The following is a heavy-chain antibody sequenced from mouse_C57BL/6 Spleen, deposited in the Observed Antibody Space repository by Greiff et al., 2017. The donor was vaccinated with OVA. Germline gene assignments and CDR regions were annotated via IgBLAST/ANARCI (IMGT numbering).Heavy chain of an antibody. Sequence: VQLLQPGAELVMPWPSVTLTCTVSGYSFTSYWLHWVKQRPGQGLEWIGEIDRSDSYNHYNQKLKGKSTLTVDKSTSTAYMQLSSLTSEDSTVYYCASNSNYGFAYWGQGTLVTVSA. D-gene: IGHD2-5*01. CDR3: ASNSNYGFAY. J-gene: IGHJ3*01. CDR1: GYSFTSYW. V-gene: IGHV1-69*01. CDR2: IDRSDSYN.